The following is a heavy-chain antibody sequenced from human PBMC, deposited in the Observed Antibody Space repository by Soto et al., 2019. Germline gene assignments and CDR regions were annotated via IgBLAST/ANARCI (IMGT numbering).Heavy chain of an antibody. CDR3: ASPPEELRFAEGEHGV. Sequence: GGSLRLSCAASGFTFSSYAMSWVRQAPGKGLEWVSAISGSGGSTYYADSVKGRFTISRDNSKNTQYLQMNSLRAEDTAVYYCASPPEELRFAEGEHGVWGQGTLVTVSS. D-gene: IGHD5-12*01. CDR2: ISGSGGST. J-gene: IGHJ4*02. V-gene: IGHV3-23*01. CDR1: GFTFSSYA.